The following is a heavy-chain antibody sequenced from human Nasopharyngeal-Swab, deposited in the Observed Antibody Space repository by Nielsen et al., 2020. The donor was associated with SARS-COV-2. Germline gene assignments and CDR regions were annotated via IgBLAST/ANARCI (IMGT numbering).Heavy chain of an antibody. CDR2: ISSRGDT. V-gene: IGHV4-59*13. Sequence: SETLSLTCTVSGGSMNSYFWIWIRQAPGQRLEWIGFISSRGDTHYSPSLKSRVTMSVDTSDNQFSLKLTSVTAADTAIYYCARFASFYRNLDYWGHGTLVTVSS. CDR3: ARFASFYRNLDY. J-gene: IGHJ4*01. CDR1: GGSMNSYF.